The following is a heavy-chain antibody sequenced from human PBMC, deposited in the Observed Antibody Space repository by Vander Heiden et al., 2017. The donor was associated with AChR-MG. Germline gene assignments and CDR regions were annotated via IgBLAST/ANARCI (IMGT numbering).Heavy chain of an antibody. CDR3: ARDQYNLGSGYYFEGEKQHWYLDI. D-gene: IGHD3-10*01. V-gene: IGHV1-69*04. CDR2: ITPRLQRA. J-gene: IGHJ2*01. CDR1: GRTFGSHP. Sequence: QVQLLQSGAEVKRPGSSVKLSCKASGRTFGSHPISWVAPAPGQGLGWVGRITPRLQRANYAQQFKGKITRPAATSTNTAYMELTGLRSGDTAIYFCARDQYNLGSGYYFEGEKQHWYLDIWGRGTHVSVSS.